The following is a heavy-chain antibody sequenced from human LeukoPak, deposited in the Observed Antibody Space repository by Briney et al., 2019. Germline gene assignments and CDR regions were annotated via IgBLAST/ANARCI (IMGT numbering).Heavy chain of an antibody. Sequence: GGSLRLSCAASGFTFRSYGMHWVRQAPGKGLEYVSAISSNGGSTNYATSVKGRFTISRDNSRNTLYLKMGSLRAEDMAVYYCATYYYDSGGFHFHHWGQGTLVTVSS. V-gene: IGHV3-64*01. J-gene: IGHJ1*01. D-gene: IGHD3-22*01. CDR2: ISSNGGST. CDR3: ATYYYDSGGFHFHH. CDR1: GFTFRSYG.